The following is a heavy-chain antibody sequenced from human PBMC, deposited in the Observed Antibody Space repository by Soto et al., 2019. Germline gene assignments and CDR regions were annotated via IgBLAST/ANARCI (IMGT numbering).Heavy chain of an antibody. CDR2: INPNSGGT. Sequence: ASVKVSCKASGYTFTGYYMHWVRQAPGQGLEWMGWINPNSGGTNYAQKFQGWVTMTRGTSISTAYMELSRLRSDDTAVYYRARGGDLGYCSGGSCYSLDYWGQGTLVTVSS. V-gene: IGHV1-2*04. D-gene: IGHD2-15*01. J-gene: IGHJ4*02. CDR1: GYTFTGYY. CDR3: ARGGDLGYCSGGSCYSLDY.